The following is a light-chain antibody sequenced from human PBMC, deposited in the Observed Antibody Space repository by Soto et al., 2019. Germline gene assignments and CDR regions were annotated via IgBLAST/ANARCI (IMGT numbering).Light chain of an antibody. J-gene: IGKJ3*01. CDR2: DAS. V-gene: IGKV3-11*01. Sequence: EIVLTQSPATLSLSPGERATLSCRASQSVSSYLAWYQQKPGQAPRLLIYDASNKATGIPARFSGSGSGTDFTLTISSLKPEDFAVYYCQQRSNWHPVFTFGPGTKVDIK. CDR1: QSVSSY. CDR3: QQRSNWHPVFT.